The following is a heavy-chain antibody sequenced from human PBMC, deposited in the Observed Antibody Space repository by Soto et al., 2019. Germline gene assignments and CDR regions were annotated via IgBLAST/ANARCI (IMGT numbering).Heavy chain of an antibody. CDR2: ISYDGSKK. CDR3: ARERESLYYYDSSGYYSYFDY. V-gene: IGHV3-30-3*01. D-gene: IGHD3-22*01. Sequence: QVQLVESGGGVVQPGRSLRLSCAASGFTFSSYAMHWVRQAPGKGLEWVAVISYDGSKKYYADSVKGRFTISRDNSKNTLYLQMNSLRAEDTAVYYCARERESLYYYDSSGYYSYFDYWGQGTLVTVSS. J-gene: IGHJ4*02. CDR1: GFTFSSYA.